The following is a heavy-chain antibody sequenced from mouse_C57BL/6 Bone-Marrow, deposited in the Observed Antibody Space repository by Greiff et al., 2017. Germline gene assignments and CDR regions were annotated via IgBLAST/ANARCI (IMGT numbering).Heavy chain of an antibody. J-gene: IGHJ3*01. CDR3: ARNYDYDVEFAY. Sequence: VQLQQPGAELVMPGASVKLSCKASGYTFTSYWMHWVKQRPGQGLEWIGEIDPSDSYTNYNQQFKGKSTFTVDKSSSTAYMQLSSLTSEDSAVYYCARNYDYDVEFAYWGQGTLVTVSA. D-gene: IGHD2-4*01. V-gene: IGHV1-69*01. CDR2: IDPSDSYT. CDR1: GYTFTSYW.